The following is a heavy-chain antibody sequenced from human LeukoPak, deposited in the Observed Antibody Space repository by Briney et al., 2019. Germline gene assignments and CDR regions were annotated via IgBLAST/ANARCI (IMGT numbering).Heavy chain of an antibody. CDR3: ARDSPFSRDNYYGMDV. Sequence: SETLSLTCNVSGGSLNIYYWNWIRQPPGKGLEWIGYIYETGSTKYNPSLKSRVTISLDMSKNHFSLKLNSVTAADTAVYYCARDSPFSRDNYYGMDVWGQGTTVTVSS. CDR2: IYETGST. J-gene: IGHJ6*02. CDR1: GGSLNIYY. V-gene: IGHV4-59*01.